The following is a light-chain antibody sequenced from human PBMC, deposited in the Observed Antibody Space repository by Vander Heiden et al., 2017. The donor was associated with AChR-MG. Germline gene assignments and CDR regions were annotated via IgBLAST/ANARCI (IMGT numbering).Light chain of an antibody. CDR3: AAWDDSLYVV. CDR1: SPNIGSHT. J-gene: IGLJ3*02. Sequence: QSVLTQPPSASGTPGHWVTISCSGSSPNIGSHTVNWYQQLPGAAPRLLIYANNQRPSGVPDRFSGSKSGTSASLAISGLRSEDEANYYCAAWDDSLYVVFGGGTKLTVL. V-gene: IGLV1-44*01. CDR2: ANN.